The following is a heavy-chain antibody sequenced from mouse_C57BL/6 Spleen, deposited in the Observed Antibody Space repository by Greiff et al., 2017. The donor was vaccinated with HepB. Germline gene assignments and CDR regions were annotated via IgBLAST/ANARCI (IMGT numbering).Heavy chain of an antibody. CDR3: TTPYDSAWSAY. V-gene: IGHV5-9-1*02. Sequence: EVKLVESGEGLVKPGGSLKLSCAASGFTFSSYAMSWVRQTPEKRLEWVAYISSGGDYIYYADTVKGRFTISRDNARNTLYLQMSSLKSEDTAMYYCTTPYDSAWSAYWGQGTLVTVSA. CDR2: ISSGGDYI. CDR1: GFTFSSYA. J-gene: IGHJ3*01. D-gene: IGHD2-4*01.